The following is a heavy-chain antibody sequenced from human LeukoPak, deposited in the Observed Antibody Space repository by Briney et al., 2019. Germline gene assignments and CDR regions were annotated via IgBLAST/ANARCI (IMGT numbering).Heavy chain of an antibody. Sequence: GGSLRLSCAASGFTFSSYSMNWVRQAPGKGLEWVSYISSSSSTIYYADSVKGRFTISRDNAKNSLYLQMNSLRAEDTAVYYCAKDKGATVNWFDPWGQGTLVTVSS. J-gene: IGHJ5*02. CDR2: ISSSSSTI. D-gene: IGHD1-26*01. CDR3: AKDKGATVNWFDP. CDR1: GFTFSSYS. V-gene: IGHV3-48*01.